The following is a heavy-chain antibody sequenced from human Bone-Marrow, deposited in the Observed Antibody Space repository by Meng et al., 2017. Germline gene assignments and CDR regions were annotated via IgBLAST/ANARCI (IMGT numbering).Heavy chain of an antibody. D-gene: IGHD5-18*01. CDR2: ISGSGGST. Sequence: GGSLRPSCAASGFTFSSYAMSWVRQAPGKGLEWVSAISGSGGSTYSADSVKARFTISRDNSKNTMYLQMNSLRAEDTAVYSCGDVDTAMVPFDYWGQGTLVTVSS. CDR1: GFTFSSYA. J-gene: IGHJ4*02. V-gene: IGHV3-23*01. CDR3: GDVDTAMVPFDY.